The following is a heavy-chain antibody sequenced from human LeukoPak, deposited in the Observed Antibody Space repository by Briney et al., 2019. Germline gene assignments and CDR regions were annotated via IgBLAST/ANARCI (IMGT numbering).Heavy chain of an antibody. V-gene: IGHV4-30-2*01. Sequence: PSQTLSLTCAVSGGSISSGGYSWRWIRQPPGRGLEWIGYIYHSGSTYYNPSLKSRVTISVDRSKNQFSLKLSSLTPAYTAVYYSARAFHYYGSGSYYLGAFDIWGQGTMVTVSS. D-gene: IGHD3-10*01. J-gene: IGHJ3*02. CDR3: ARAFHYYGSGSYYLGAFDI. CDR2: IYHSGST. CDR1: GGSISSGGYS.